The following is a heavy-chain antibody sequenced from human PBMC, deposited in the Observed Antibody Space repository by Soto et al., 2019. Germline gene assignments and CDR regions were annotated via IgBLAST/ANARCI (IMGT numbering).Heavy chain of an antibody. CDR3: ARDRGGYGPPDV. D-gene: IGHD3-10*01. CDR2: ISGSSGYT. J-gene: IGHJ6*02. CDR1: GFTFSDSY. V-gene: IGHV3-11*06. Sequence: QVQLVESGGGLVKPGGSLRLSCAASGFTFSDSYMSWIRQAPGKGLQWVAYISGSSGYTGYADSVKGRLTISRDNAKNSLYLQRNGLRAEDTAVYYCARDRGGYGPPDVWGQGTTVTVSS.